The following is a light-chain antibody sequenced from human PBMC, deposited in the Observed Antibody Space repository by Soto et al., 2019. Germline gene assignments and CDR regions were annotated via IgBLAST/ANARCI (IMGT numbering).Light chain of an antibody. CDR2: GAS. V-gene: IGKV3-15*01. J-gene: IGKJ1*01. CDR1: ETVATN. CDR3: QQYFEWPPMT. Sequence: EVVMTQSPATLSASPGERATLSCWASETVATNLAWYQQKPGQAPRLLISGASTRPAGISDRFRGSGSGTEFTLTISSLRSEDSGIYYCQQYFEWPPMTFGQGTKVEI.